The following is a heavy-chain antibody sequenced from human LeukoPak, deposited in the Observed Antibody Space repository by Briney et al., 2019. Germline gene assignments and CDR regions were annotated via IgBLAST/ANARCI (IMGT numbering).Heavy chain of an antibody. CDR2: IYSGGNT. V-gene: IGHV3-66*01. Sequence: GGSLRLSCAASGFTVSSNYMSWVRQAPGEGLEWVSVIYSGGNTYYADSVKGRFTISRDNSKNILNLQMNSLRAEDTAVYYCARTPMFFFYGMDVWGRGTMVTVSS. J-gene: IGHJ6*02. CDR1: GFTVSSNY. D-gene: IGHD3-10*02. CDR3: ARTPMFFFYGMDV.